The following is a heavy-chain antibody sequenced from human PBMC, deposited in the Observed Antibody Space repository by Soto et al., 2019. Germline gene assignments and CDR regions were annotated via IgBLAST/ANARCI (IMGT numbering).Heavy chain of an antibody. J-gene: IGHJ4*02. CDR2: IHYSGST. Sequence: QVQLQESGPGLVKPSETLSLTCTVSGGSISTYYWSWIRQPPGKGLEWIGYIHYSGSTSYNPPLNSRVTISVDTSKDPFSLKLSSVTAAATAVYYCAREYSSFEYWGQGILVSVSS. CDR3: AREYSSFEY. D-gene: IGHD6-19*01. CDR1: GGSISTYY. V-gene: IGHV4-59*01.